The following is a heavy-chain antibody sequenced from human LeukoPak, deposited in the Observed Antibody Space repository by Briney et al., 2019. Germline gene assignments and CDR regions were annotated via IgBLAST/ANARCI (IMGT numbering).Heavy chain of an antibody. CDR2: ISGSGDNT. V-gene: IGHV3-23*01. J-gene: IGHJ4*02. Sequence: GGSLRLSCAASGFTFDNYAMTWVRQAPGKGLEWVSGISGSGDNTYYADSVKGRFTISRDNSKNTLYLQMNSLRAEDTAVYYCARGAPLPYYYDSSGYPEGYFDYWGQGTLVTVSS. CDR1: GFTFDNYA. D-gene: IGHD3-22*01. CDR3: ARGAPLPYYYDSSGYPEGYFDY.